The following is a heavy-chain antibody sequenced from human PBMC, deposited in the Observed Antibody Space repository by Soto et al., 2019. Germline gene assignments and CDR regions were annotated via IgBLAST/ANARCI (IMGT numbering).Heavy chain of an antibody. D-gene: IGHD3-3*01. CDR2: IFSNDEK. J-gene: IGHJ2*01. CDR3: ARIHYDFWSGYSRYWYFDL. V-gene: IGHV2-26*01. Sequence: QVTLKESGPVLVKPTETLTLTCTVSGFSLSNARMGVSRIRQPPAQALQWHAHIFSNDEKSYSTSLKSRLTISKDTSKSQVVLTMATMDPVDTATYYCARIHYDFWSGYSRYWYFDLWGRGTLVTVSS. CDR1: GFSLSNARMG.